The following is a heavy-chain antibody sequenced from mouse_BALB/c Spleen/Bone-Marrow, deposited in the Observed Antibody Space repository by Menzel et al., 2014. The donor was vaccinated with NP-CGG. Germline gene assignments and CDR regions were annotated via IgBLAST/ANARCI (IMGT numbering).Heavy chain of an antibody. CDR1: GYTFSSYW. Sequence: QVQLQQSGAELMKPGASVKISCKATGYTFSSYWIEWVKQRPGHGLEWIGEILPGSGSTNYNEKFKGKATFTADTSSNTAYMQLSSLTSEDSAVYYCARLNYYGSLGYWGQGTTLTVSS. CDR2: ILPGSGST. D-gene: IGHD1-1*01. J-gene: IGHJ2*01. V-gene: IGHV1-9*01. CDR3: ARLNYYGSLGY.